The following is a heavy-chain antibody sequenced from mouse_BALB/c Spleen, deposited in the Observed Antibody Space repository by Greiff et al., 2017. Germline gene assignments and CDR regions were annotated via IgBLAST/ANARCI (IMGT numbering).Heavy chain of an antibody. V-gene: IGHV3-2*02. CDR3: ARADGYYYFDY. CDR1: GYSITSDYA. CDR2: ISYSGST. D-gene: IGHD2-3*01. J-gene: IGHJ2*01. Sequence: EVQLVESGPGLVKPSQSLSLTCTVTGYSITSDYAWNWIRQFPGNKLEWMGYISYSGSTSYNPSLKSRISITRDTSKNQFFLQLNSVTTEDTATYYCARADGYYYFDYWGQGTTLTVSS.